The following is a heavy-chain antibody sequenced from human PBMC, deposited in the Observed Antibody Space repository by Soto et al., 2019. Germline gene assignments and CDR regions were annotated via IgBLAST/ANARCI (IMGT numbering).Heavy chain of an antibody. CDR2: ISGSGGST. V-gene: IGHV3-23*01. J-gene: IGHJ4*02. D-gene: IGHD3-16*01. CDR1: GFTFSSYA. CDR3: ARTQGRYFDY. Sequence: EVQLLESGVGLVQPGGSLRLSCAASGFTFSSYAMSWVRQAPGKGLEWVSTISGSGGSTYYADSVKGRFTISRDNSKNTLYLQMNSLRAEDTAVYYCARTQGRYFDYWGQGTLVTVSS.